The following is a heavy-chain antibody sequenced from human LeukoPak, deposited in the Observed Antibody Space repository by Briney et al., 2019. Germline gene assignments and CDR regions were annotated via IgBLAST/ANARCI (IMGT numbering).Heavy chain of an antibody. V-gene: IGHV3-74*01. J-gene: IGHJ4*02. Sequence: GGSLRLSCAASGFTFRSYWMHGVRQAPGMGLVWLSRINGDGTTTSYADSVKGRFTISRDIAKNTLYLQMNSLRAEDTAVYYCVREGYTYGLAFDYWGQGTLVTVSS. D-gene: IGHD5-18*01. CDR3: VREGYTYGLAFDY. CDR2: INGDGTTT. CDR1: GFTFRSYW.